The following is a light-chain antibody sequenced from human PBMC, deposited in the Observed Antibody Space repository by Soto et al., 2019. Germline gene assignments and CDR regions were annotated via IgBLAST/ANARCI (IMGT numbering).Light chain of an antibody. Sequence: QSALTQPASMSVSPGQSITISCTGSGNDVGGYNLVSWYQHHPGKVPKLVIFEAYKRPSGFSDRFSGSKSGNTASLTISGLQAGDEADYYCLSYAGTDTWIFGGGTKLTVL. J-gene: IGLJ2*01. CDR1: GNDVGGYNL. CDR3: LSYAGTDTWI. V-gene: IGLV2-23*01. CDR2: EAY.